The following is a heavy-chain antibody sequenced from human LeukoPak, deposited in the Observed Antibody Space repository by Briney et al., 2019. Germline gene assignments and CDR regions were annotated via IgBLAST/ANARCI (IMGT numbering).Heavy chain of an antibody. V-gene: IGHV3-33*01. CDR1: GFTFSNYD. D-gene: IGHD6-19*01. J-gene: IGHJ4*02. CDR2: TWFDGSNK. Sequence: GGSLRLSCAASGFTFSNYDMHWVRQAPGKGLEWVAVTWFDGSNKFYADSVKGRFTISRDNPKNTLYLQMNSLRAEDTAVYYCASSAGALIDSWGQGTLVTVSS. CDR3: ASSAGALIDS.